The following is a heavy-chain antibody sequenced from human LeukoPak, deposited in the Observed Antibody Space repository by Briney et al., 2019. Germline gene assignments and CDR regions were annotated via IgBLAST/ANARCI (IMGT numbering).Heavy chain of an antibody. CDR2: IGAYNGNT. V-gene: IGHV1-18*01. J-gene: IGHJ3*02. D-gene: IGHD2-2*01. CDR1: GYTFTSYG. Sequence: ASVKVSCKASGYTFTSYGVNWVRQAPGQGLEWMGWIGAYNGNTKYARNLQGRVTMTTDTSTSTAYMELRSLRSDDTAVYYCATAIVVVPAAMALGIWGQGTKVTVSS. CDR3: ATAIVVVPAAMALGI.